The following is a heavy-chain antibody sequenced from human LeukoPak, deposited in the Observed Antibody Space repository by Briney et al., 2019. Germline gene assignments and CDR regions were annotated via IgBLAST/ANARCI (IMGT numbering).Heavy chain of an antibody. Sequence: SETLSLTCAVYGGSFSGYYWSWIRQPPGKGLEWIGEINHSGSTNYNPSLKSRVTISVDTSKNQFSLKLSSATAADTAVYYCARAPYYDFWSGYYTGIDYWGQGTLVTVSS. CDR2: INHSGST. CDR1: GGSFSGYY. J-gene: IGHJ4*02. CDR3: ARAPYYDFWSGYYTGIDY. D-gene: IGHD3-3*01. V-gene: IGHV4-34*01.